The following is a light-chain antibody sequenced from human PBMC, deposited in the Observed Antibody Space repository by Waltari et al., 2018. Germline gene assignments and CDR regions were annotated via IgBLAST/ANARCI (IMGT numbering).Light chain of an antibody. J-gene: IGLJ2*01. CDR3: QSYDSSLSGVV. CDR1: SSNIGAGYD. V-gene: IGLV1-40*01. CDR2: ANG. Sequence: QSVLTQPPSVSGAPGQRVTISCTGSSSNIGAGYDVYWYQQLPVTAPKLLIYANGNRPSGGPDRFSGSKSGTSASLASTGLQAEDEADYYCQSYDSSLSGVVFGGGTKLTVL.